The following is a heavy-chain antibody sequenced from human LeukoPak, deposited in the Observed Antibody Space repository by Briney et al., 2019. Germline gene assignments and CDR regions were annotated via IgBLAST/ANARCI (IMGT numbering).Heavy chain of an antibody. J-gene: IGHJ3*02. CDR2: IYPGDSDT. D-gene: IGHD3-22*01. CDR3: ARSYYDSSGYYSLGVLDI. CDR1: GYDFTFYW. V-gene: IGHV5-51*01. Sequence: GESLKISCKGSGYDFTFYWVAWARQMPGKGLEWMGIIYPGDSDTRYSPSFQGQVTISADKSISTAYLQWNSLKASDTAMYYCARSYYDSSGYYSLGVLDIWGQGTVVTVSS.